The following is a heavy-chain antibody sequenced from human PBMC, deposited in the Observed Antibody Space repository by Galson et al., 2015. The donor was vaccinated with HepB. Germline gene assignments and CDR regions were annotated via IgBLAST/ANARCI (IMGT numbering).Heavy chain of an antibody. V-gene: IGHV3-13*01. J-gene: IGHJ4*02. CDR3: ARTSKVADTNNYITFDS. CDR1: GLTFSIHD. CDR2: IGTAGDT. D-gene: IGHD2-8*01. Sequence: SLRLSCAASGLTFSIHDMDWVRQVSGRGLEWVSTIGTAGDTYYAASVKGRFTISRDDAKNSLYLQMNSLRAGDTAIYYCARTSKVADTNNYITFDSWGQGTLVTVSS.